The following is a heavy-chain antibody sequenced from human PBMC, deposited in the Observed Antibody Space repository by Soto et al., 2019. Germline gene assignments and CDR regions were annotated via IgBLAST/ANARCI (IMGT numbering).Heavy chain of an antibody. J-gene: IGHJ4*02. Sequence: QITLKESGPTLVKPTQTLTLTCTFSGFSLSSTRMAVGWIRHPPGKALEWLALIYWDDDKRYSPFLKSRLTITKDTSKNQVVLTMSNMYPVDTARYYCAHIVVAGLGYYFDYWGQGTLVTVSS. V-gene: IGHV2-5*02. CDR3: AHIVVAGLGYYFDY. CDR2: IYWDDDK. D-gene: IGHD6-19*01. CDR1: GFSLSSTRMA.